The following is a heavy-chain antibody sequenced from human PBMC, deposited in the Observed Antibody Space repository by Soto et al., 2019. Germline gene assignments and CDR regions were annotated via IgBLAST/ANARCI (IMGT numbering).Heavy chain of an antibody. CDR3: TKGPPPPYSSTWYYFDY. Sequence: EAQLLESGGGLVQPGGPLRLSCAASGFTFSSYAMSWVRQAPGRGLECASSVSGSGGSTYYADSVKGRFTITSDNSKNTLYLQMISLAAEVTAIYYCTKGPPPPYSSTWYYFDYWGQGTLVTVSS. CDR1: GFTFSSYA. D-gene: IGHD6-13*01. V-gene: IGHV3-23*01. CDR2: VSGSGGST. J-gene: IGHJ4*02.